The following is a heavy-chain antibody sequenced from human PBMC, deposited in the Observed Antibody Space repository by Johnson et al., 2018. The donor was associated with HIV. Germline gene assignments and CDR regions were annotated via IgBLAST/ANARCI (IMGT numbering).Heavy chain of an antibody. Sequence: VQLVESGGGLVQPGGSLRLSCAASGFTISTKYFNWVRQAPGKGLEWVSVISIGGSTYYADSVKGRFTISRDNSKNTLYLQMNSLRAEDTAVYYCARMTTTVSHHDAFDIRGQGTMVTVSS. V-gene: IGHV3-66*01. CDR3: ARMTTTVSHHDAFDI. J-gene: IGHJ3*02. CDR2: ISIGGST. CDR1: GFTISTKY. D-gene: IGHD4-17*01.